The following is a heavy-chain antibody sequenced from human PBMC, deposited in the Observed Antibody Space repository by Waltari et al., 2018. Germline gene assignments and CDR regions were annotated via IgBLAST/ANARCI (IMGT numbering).Heavy chain of an antibody. CDR3: AKELYGSGSYGFDY. CDR2: IYSGGST. V-gene: IGHV3-23*03. Sequence: EVQLLESGGGLVQPGGSLRLSCAASGFTFSSYAMSWVRQAPGKGLEWVSVIYSGGSTYYADSVKGRFTISRDNSKNTLYLQMNSMRAEDTAVYYCAKELYGSGSYGFDYWGQGTLVTVSS. J-gene: IGHJ4*02. D-gene: IGHD3-10*01. CDR1: GFTFSSYA.